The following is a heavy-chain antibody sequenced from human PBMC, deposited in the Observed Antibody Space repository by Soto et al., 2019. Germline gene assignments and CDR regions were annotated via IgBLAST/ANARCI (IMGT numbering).Heavy chain of an antibody. Sequence: GGSLRLSCAASGFTFNSYGIHWVRQAPGKGLEWVSAISATGGSTYYTDSVKGRFTISRDNSKNTLFLQMNSLRAEDTAVYYCAKDQRSSWYYFDYWGQGTLVTVSS. V-gene: IGHV3-23*01. CDR2: ISATGGST. J-gene: IGHJ4*02. D-gene: IGHD6-13*01. CDR3: AKDQRSSWYYFDY. CDR1: GFTFNSYG.